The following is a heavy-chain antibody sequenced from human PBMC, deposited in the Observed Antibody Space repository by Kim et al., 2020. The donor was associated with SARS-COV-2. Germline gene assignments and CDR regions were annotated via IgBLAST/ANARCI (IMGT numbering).Heavy chain of an antibody. CDR3: ARGGYGDYGGVSY. Sequence: SETLSLTCAVYGGSFSGYYWSWIRQPPGKGLEWIGEINHSGSTNYNPSLKSRVTISVDTSKNQFSLKLSSVTAADTAVYYCARGGYGDYGGVSYWGQGTLVTVSS. J-gene: IGHJ4*02. CDR1: GGSFSGYY. D-gene: IGHD4-17*01. CDR2: INHSGST. V-gene: IGHV4-34*01.